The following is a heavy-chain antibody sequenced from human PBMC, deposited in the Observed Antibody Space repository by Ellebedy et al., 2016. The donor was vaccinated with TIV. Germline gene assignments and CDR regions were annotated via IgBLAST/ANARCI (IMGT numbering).Heavy chain of an antibody. J-gene: IGHJ4*02. V-gene: IGHV3-23*01. D-gene: IGHD5-18*01. CDR1: GFTFSTYA. Sequence: PGGSLRLSCAASGFTFSTYAMSWVRQAPGKGLEWVSAISGTGGGTYFADSVKGRFTISRDNSKNTLYLQMNSLRADDTALYYCAKVFSPGYRNGPFDYWGQGTLVTVSS. CDR2: ISGTGGGT. CDR3: AKVFSPGYRNGPFDY.